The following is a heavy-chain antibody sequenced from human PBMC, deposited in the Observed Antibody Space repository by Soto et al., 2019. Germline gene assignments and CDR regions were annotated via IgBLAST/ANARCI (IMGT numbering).Heavy chain of an antibody. CDR3: ARVGPPWEEWELRWAVDY. V-gene: IGHV3-30-3*01. D-gene: IGHD1-26*01. CDR2: ISYDGSNK. CDR1: GFTFSSYA. Sequence: QVQLVESGGGVVQPGRSLRLSCAASGFTFSSYAMHWVRQAPGKGLEWVAVISYDGSNKYYADSVKGRFTISRDNSKNTLYLQMNSRRAEDTAVYYCARVGPPWEEWELRWAVDYWGQGTLVTVSS. J-gene: IGHJ4*02.